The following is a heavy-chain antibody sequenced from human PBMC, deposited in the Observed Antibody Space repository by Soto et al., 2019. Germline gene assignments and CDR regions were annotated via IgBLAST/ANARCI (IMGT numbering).Heavy chain of an antibody. V-gene: IGHV1-69*13. CDR3: ARYDPGGIHAFDI. CDR2: IIPIFGTA. CDR1: GGTFSSYA. Sequence: ASVEVSCKASGGTFSSYAISWVRQAPGQGLEWMGGIIPIFGTANYAQKFQGRVTITADESTSTAYMELSSLRSEDTAVYYCARYDPGGIHAFDIWGQGTMVTVSS. J-gene: IGHJ3*02. D-gene: IGHD2-15*01.